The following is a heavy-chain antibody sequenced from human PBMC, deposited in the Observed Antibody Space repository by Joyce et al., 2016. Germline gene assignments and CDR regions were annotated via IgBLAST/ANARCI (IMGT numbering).Heavy chain of an antibody. CDR2: INTDGSST. Sequence: EVQLVESGGGLVQPGGSLRLSCAASGFSFSGYWIHWVRQGPGKGVGGGSRINTDGSSTRFADSVKGRFTISRDNAKNTLYLQMNSLRAEDTAVYYCVRGISARPGGPNWFDPWGQGTLVTVSS. V-gene: IGHV3-74*01. CDR1: GFSFSGYW. J-gene: IGHJ5*02. CDR3: VRGISARPGGPNWFDP. D-gene: IGHD6-6*01.